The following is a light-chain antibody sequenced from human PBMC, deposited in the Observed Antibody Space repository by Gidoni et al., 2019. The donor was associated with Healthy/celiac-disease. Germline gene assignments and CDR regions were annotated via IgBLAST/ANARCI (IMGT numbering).Light chain of an antibody. CDR1: NIGGKS. J-gene: IGLJ2*01. CDR2: DDI. V-gene: IGLV3-21*02. CDR3: QVWDSSSDHPVV. Sequence: SYVLTQPPSVSVAPGQTARITCGGNNIGGKSVHWYQQKPGQAPVLVVYDDIDRPSGIPERFSGSNSGNTATLTISRVEAGDEADYDCQVWDSSSDHPVVFGGGTKLTVL.